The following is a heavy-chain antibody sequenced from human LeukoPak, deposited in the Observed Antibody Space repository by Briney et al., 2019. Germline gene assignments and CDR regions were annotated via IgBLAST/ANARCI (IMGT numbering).Heavy chain of an antibody. V-gene: IGHV3-23*01. Sequence: PGGSLRLSCAASGFTFSSYAMSWVRQAPGKGLEWVSVIGVSAAVTFYADSVKGRFTISRDNSKNTLYLQMNSLRAEDTAVYYCAKDRPMYHDTTTSMIGYWGQGTLVTVSS. CDR1: GFTFSSYA. D-gene: IGHD2/OR15-2a*01. CDR2: IGVSAAVT. CDR3: AKDRPMYHDTTTSMIGY. J-gene: IGHJ4*02.